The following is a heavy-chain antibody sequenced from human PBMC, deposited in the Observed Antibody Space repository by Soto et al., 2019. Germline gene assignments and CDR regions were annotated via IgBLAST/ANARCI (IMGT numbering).Heavy chain of an antibody. CDR3: ARIRFAMATIMSIDI. V-gene: IGHV2-26*01. CDR1: GFSLSNARMG. Sequence: QVTLKESGPVLVKPTETLTLTCTVSGFSLSNARMGVSWIRQPPGQALEWLAHIFSNDEKSYSTSLKSRITISKDTSKSQVVFTMTNMDPVDTATYYCARIRFAMATIMSIDIWGQGTMVTVSS. J-gene: IGHJ3*02. CDR2: IFSNDEK. D-gene: IGHD2-8*01.